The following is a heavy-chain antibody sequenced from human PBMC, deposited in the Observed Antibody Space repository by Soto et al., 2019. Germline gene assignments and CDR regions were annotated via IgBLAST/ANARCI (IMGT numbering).Heavy chain of an antibody. CDR2: IRSKTDGGTT. CDR3: TSRGGSKIDG. Sequence: EVQLVESGGGSVKPGGSLRLSCAGSGFSFTNAWMSWVRQAPGKGLEWIGRIRSKTDGGTTDYAAPVKGRFTISRDDSENTLYLQMNSLKTEDTAVYYCTSRGGSKIDGWGKGTTVTVSS. D-gene: IGHD2-15*01. J-gene: IGHJ6*04. V-gene: IGHV3-15*01. CDR1: GFSFTNAW.